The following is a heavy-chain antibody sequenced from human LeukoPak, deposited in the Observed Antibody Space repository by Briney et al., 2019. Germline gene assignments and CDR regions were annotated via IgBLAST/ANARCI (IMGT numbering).Heavy chain of an antibody. V-gene: IGHV1-8*01. CDR3: ARGRNSWYNY. J-gene: IGHJ4*02. D-gene: IGHD6-13*01. CDR1: GYTFINDD. Sequence: ASVKVSCKASGYTFINDDINWVRQATGQGPEWMGWMNPNSGNTGYAPNFQGRVIMTRDTSISTAYMELRNLRSEDTAVYYCARGRNSWYNYWGQGTLVTVSS. CDR2: MNPNSGNT.